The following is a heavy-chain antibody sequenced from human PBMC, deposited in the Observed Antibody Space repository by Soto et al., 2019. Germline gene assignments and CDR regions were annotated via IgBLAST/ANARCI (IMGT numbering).Heavy chain of an antibody. V-gene: IGHV3-23*01. CDR1: VFTFKRYA. D-gene: IGHD3-16*01. CDR2: ISGSGDTT. CDR3: AIFPIYDYAYDADY. J-gene: IGHJ4*02. Sequence: GGSLRLSWAASVFTFKRYAMSWVRQAPGKGLDWVSTISGSGDTTYYKDSVKGRFTISRDNSKNTLYLQMTGLRAEDPAVYFCAIFPIYDYAYDADYWGRGALVTVSS.